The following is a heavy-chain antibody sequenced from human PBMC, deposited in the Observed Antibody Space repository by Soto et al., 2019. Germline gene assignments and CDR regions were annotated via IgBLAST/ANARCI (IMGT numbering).Heavy chain of an antibody. Sequence: SQTLSLTCAISGDSVSSSSAAWNWIRQSPSRGLEWLGRTYYRSDWYYDYSVSVKGRLTINPDTSKNQFSLQMNSVTPEDTAVYYCARADCSGGACYSDGYFDYWGQGTPVTVSS. D-gene: IGHD2-15*01. CDR2: TYYRSDWYY. V-gene: IGHV6-1*01. J-gene: IGHJ4*02. CDR3: ARADCSGGACYSDGYFDY. CDR1: GDSVSSSSAA.